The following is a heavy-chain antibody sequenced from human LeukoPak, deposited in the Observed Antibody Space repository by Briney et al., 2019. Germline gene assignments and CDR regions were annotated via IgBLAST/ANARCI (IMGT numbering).Heavy chain of an antibody. CDR3: AREAAAPFPGSDY. CDR1: GYSFTGYS. J-gene: IGHJ4*02. CDR2: INPSSSCI. V-gene: IGHV1-2*02. Sequence: ASVKVSCKASGYSFTGYSIHWVRQAPGQGLEWIAWINPSSSCINYAQKLQGRFTMTRDKANSSPYMELSRLRSDDTAVYYCAREAAAPFPGSDYWGQGALVTVSS. D-gene: IGHD6-13*01.